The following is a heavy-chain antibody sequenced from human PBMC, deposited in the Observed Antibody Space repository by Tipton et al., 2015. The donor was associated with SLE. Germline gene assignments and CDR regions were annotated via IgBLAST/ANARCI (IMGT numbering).Heavy chain of an antibody. CDR2: TSSSGRTT. CDR3: AREPNPTAAAGFGWFDP. J-gene: IGHJ5*02. V-gene: IGHV3-11*04. D-gene: IGHD6-13*01. CDR1: GFTFSDYY. Sequence: SLRLSCAASGFTFSDYYMSWIRQAPGKGLEWLSYTSSSGRTTYYADSVKGRFTISRDNAKNSLYLQMNSLRAEDTAVYYCAREPNPTAAAGFGWFDPWGQGTLVTVSS.